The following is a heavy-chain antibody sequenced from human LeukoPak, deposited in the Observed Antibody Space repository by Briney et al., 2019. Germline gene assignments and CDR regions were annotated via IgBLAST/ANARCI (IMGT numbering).Heavy chain of an antibody. CDR1: GYTFTSYG. J-gene: IGHJ4*02. V-gene: IGHV1-18*04. D-gene: IGHD3-16*02. Sequence: ASVKVSCKAPGYTFTSYGISWVRQAPGQGLEWMGWISAYNGNTNYAQKLQGRVTMTTDTSTSTAYMELRSLRSDDTAVYYCARENYDYVWGSYPPHYFDYWGQGTLVTVSS. CDR2: ISAYNGNT. CDR3: ARENYDYVWGSYPPHYFDY.